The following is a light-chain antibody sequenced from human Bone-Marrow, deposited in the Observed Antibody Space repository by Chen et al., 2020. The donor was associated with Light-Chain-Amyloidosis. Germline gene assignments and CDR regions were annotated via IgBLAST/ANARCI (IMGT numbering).Light chain of an antibody. CDR3: SAYTSSSTQV. CDR1: SSDVGGYNY. Sequence: QSAPTQPASVSGSPGQSITISCTGTSSDVGGYNYVSWYQQHPGKAPKLMIYDVSNRPSGVSNRFSGSKSGNTSSLTISGLQAEDEDDYYCSAYTSSSTQVFGGGTKLTVL. J-gene: IGLJ3*02. V-gene: IGLV2-14*01. CDR2: DVS.